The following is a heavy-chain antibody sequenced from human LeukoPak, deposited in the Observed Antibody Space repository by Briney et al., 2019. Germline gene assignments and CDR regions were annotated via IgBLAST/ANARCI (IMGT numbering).Heavy chain of an antibody. CDR3: VFESSGWYLD. CDR2: ISGSRGST. V-gene: IGHV3-23*01. Sequence: GGSLRLSCAASVFTFSSYAMRWAPHAPGKGVEGVSAISGSRGSTYYAHSVKGRFTISRDNSKNALYLQMNSLRAEDRAVYYCVFESSGWYLDLGQGTLVT. J-gene: IGHJ1*01. CDR1: VFTFSSYA. D-gene: IGHD6-19*01.